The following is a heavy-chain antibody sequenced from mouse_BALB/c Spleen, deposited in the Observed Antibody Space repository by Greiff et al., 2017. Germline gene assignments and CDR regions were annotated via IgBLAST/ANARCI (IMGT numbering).Heavy chain of an antibody. D-gene: IGHD1-1*01. CDR2: IYPGDGDT. CDR3: ARGVYGSSPYFDY. V-gene: IGHV1-80*01. Sequence: QVQLKQSGAELVRPGSSVKISCKASGYAFSSYWMNWVKQRPGQGLEWIGQIYPGDGDTNYNGKFKGKATLTADKSSSTAYMQLSSLTSEDSAVYFCARGVYGSSPYFDYWGQGTTLTVSS. J-gene: IGHJ2*01. CDR1: GYAFSSYW.